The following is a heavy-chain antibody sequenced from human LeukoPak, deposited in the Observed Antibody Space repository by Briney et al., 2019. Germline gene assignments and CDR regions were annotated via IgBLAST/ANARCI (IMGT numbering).Heavy chain of an antibody. V-gene: IGHV3-11*01. J-gene: IGHJ3*02. CDR2: ISSSGSTI. D-gene: IGHD5-12*01. Sequence: PGGSLRLSCVASEFTFSDYYMSWIRQAPGKGLEWVAYISSSGSTIYYADSVKGRFTISRDNAKNSLYLQMNSLRAEDTAVYYCARVGGYSGYDSAFDIWGQGTMVTVSS. CDR3: ARVGGYSGYDSAFDI. CDR1: EFTFSDYY.